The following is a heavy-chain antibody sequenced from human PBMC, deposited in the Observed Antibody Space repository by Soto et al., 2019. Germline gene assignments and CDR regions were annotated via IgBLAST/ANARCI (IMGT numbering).Heavy chain of an antibody. J-gene: IGHJ6*03. V-gene: IGHV4-39*01. CDR2: IDYSGST. CDR1: GGSISSSSYY. Sequence: PSETLSLTCTVSGGSISSSSYYWGWIRQPPGKGLEWIGNIDYSGSTYYNPSLKSRITISVDTSKNQFSLKLSSVTAADTAMYYCASLPSSVGCYGGSSYYYYYMDVWGKGTTVTVSS. D-gene: IGHD2-2*01. CDR3: ASLPSSVGCYGGSSYYYYYMDV.